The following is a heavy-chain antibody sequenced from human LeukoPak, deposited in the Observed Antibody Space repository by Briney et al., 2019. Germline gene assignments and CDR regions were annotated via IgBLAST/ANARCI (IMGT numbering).Heavy chain of an antibody. Sequence: ASVKVSCKASGYTFTGYYMHWRRQAPGQRFEWMGWINPNNGDTNYAQKFQGRVTMTRDTSISTAYLELSRLRSDDTAVYYCARDPGAQIYAGTLTNDYWGQGTLVTVSS. CDR2: INPNNGDT. J-gene: IGHJ4*02. V-gene: IGHV1-2*02. D-gene: IGHD6-13*01. CDR3: ARDPGAQIYAGTLTNDY. CDR1: GYTFTGYY.